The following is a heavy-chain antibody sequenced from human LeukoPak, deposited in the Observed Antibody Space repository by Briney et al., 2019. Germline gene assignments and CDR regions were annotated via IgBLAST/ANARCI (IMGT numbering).Heavy chain of an antibody. Sequence: GGSLRLSCAASGFTFSDYFMNWIRQAPGKGLEWVSYISSSGSTINYADSVKGRFTISRDNAKNSLYLQMNSLRAGDTAVYYCVKSSVDDYYGSGSYYRYWGQGTPVTVSS. J-gene: IGHJ4*02. CDR1: GFTFSDYF. D-gene: IGHD3-10*01. CDR3: VKSSVDDYYGSGSYYRY. V-gene: IGHV3-11*01. CDR2: ISSSGSTI.